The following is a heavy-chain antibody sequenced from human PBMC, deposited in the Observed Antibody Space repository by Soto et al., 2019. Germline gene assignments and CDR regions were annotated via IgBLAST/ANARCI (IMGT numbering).Heavy chain of an antibody. Sequence: PSETLSLTCTVSGGSISSYYWSWIRQPPGKGLEWIGYIYYSGSTNYNPSLKSRVTISVDTSKNQFSLKLSSVTAADTAVYYCARVQSHNFDYWGQGTLVTVSS. D-gene: IGHD4-4*01. CDR1: GGSISSYY. CDR3: ARVQSHNFDY. J-gene: IGHJ4*02. V-gene: IGHV4-59*01. CDR2: IYYSGST.